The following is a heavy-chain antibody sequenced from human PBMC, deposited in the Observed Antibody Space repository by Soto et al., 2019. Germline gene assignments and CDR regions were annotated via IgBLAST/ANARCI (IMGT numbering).Heavy chain of an antibody. V-gene: IGHV3-30*18. D-gene: IGHD4-17*01. CDR3: AKVNSHDYGDPLPTYYYYYGMDV. Sequence: GGSLRLSCAASGFTFSSYGMHWVRQAPGKGLEWVAVISYDGSNKYYADSVKGRFTISRDNSKNTLYLQMNSLRAEDTAVYYCAKVNSHDYGDPLPTYYYYYGMDVWGQGTTVTVSS. CDR1: GFTFSSYG. J-gene: IGHJ6*02. CDR2: ISYDGSNK.